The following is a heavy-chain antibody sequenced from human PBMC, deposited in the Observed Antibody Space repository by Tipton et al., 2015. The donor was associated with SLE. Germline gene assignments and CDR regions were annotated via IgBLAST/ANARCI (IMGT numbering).Heavy chain of an antibody. J-gene: IGHJ6*02. CDR3: ARDGGGWYFYYYGMDV. V-gene: IGHV4-38-2*02. Sequence: LRLSCAVSGYSISSGYYWGWIRQPPGKGLEWIGSIYHSGSTYYNPSLKSRVTISVDTSKNQFSLNLSSVTAADTAVYYCARDGGGWYFYYYGMDVWGQGTTVTVSS. CDR1: GYSISSGYY. CDR2: IYHSGST. D-gene: IGHD6-19*01.